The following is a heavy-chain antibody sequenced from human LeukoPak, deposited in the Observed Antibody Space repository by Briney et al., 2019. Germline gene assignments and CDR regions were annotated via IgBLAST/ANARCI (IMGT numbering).Heavy chain of an antibody. Sequence: PSQTLSLTCTVSGGSISSGGYYWSWIRQHPGKGLEWIGYIYYSGSTYYNPSLKSRVTISVDTSKNQFSLKLSSVTAADTAVYYCARDVRMVRGDLDAFDIWGQGTMVTVSS. CDR2: IYYSGST. V-gene: IGHV4-31*03. D-gene: IGHD3-10*01. CDR3: ARDVRMVRGDLDAFDI. J-gene: IGHJ3*02. CDR1: GGSISSGGYY.